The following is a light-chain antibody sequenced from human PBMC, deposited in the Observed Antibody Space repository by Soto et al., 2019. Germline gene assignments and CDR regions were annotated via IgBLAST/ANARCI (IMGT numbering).Light chain of an antibody. CDR1: QSISGW. V-gene: IGKV1-5*01. Sequence: DIQMTQSPSTLSASVGDRVTITCRASQSISGWLAWYQQKPGKAPKLLIYDASNLESGVPSRFSASGSGTDFTLTISRLQPDDFSTYYCQHYNSYSEAFGQGTKVDIK. CDR3: QHYNSYSEA. CDR2: DAS. J-gene: IGKJ1*01.